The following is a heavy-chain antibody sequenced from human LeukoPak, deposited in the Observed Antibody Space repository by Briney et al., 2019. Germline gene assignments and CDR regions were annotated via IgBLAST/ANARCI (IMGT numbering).Heavy chain of an antibody. J-gene: IGHJ6*04. D-gene: IGHD4-23*01. CDR3: ATIPAGGGNPSV. CDR2: VDPEDGET. CDR1: GYTFTDYY. V-gene: IGHV1-69-2*01. Sequence: ASVKVSCKASGYTFTDYYVHWVQQAPGKGLEWVGRVDPEDGETIYEEKFQGRVTITADTSIDTAYMELNSLRSEDTAVYYCATIPAGGGNPSVWGKGTTVTVSS.